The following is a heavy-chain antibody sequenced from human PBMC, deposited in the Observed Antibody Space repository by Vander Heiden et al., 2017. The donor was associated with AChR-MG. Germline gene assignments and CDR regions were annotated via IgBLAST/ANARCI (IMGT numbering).Heavy chain of an antibody. J-gene: IGHJ4*02. CDR2: INPSLDST. V-gene: IGHV1-46*03. D-gene: IGHD1-26*01. CDR3: ARELTGSFYFDF. Sequence: QVQLVQSGAEVHKPGASLTVSCKTSGFTFTNYHSHWVRQAPGQGLGWVGTINPSLDSTHYAQKFQGRVRMTRDTSTKTVYMDMTSLRPEDAAVYFCARELTGSFYFDFWGQGSLVTVSS. CDR1: GFTFTNYH.